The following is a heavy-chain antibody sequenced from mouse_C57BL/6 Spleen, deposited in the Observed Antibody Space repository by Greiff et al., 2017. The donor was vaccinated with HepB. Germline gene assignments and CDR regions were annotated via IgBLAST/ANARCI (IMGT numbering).Heavy chain of an antibody. V-gene: IGHV1-18*01. CDR1: GYTFTDYN. Sequence: EVQLQQSGPELVKPGASVKIPCKASGYTFTDYNMDWVKQSHGKSLEWIGDINPNNGGTNYNKKFKGKATLTVYKSSSTAYMELRSLTSEDTAVYYCARWGRYPYWGQGTPLTVSS. CDR2: INPNNGGT. J-gene: IGHJ2*01. CDR3: ARWGRYPY.